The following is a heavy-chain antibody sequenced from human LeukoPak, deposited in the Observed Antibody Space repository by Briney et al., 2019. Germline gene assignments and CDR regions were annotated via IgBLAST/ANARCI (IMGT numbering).Heavy chain of an antibody. CDR3: ARRRYYDGSGYLE. V-gene: IGHV4-39*01. CDR2: IYYSGST. CDR1: GDSFSRSDSY. D-gene: IGHD3-22*01. Sequence: SETLSLTCSVSGDSFSRSDSYWDWIRQPPGRGLEWIGTIYYSGSTYYSPSLKSRVTMSVDPSNNQFSLNLRSVTAADTALYYCARRRYYDGSGYLEWGQGTLLSVSS. J-gene: IGHJ1*01.